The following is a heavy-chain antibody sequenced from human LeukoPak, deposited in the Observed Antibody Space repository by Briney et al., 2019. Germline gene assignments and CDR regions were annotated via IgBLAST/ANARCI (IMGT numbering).Heavy chain of an antibody. D-gene: IGHD2-21*01. J-gene: IGHJ4*02. V-gene: IGHV4-31*03. CDR2: IYYSGST. CDR3: ARSSNRVLFR. CDR1: GGSISSGGYY. Sequence: PSETLSLTCTVSGGSISSGGYYWSWIRQHPGKGLEWIGYIYYSGSTYYNPSLKSRVTISVDTSKNQFSLKLSSATAADTAVYYCARSSNRVLFRWGQGTLVTVSS.